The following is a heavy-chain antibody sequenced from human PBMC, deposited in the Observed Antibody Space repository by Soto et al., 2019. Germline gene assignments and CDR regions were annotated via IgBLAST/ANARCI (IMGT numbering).Heavy chain of an antibody. J-gene: IGHJ1*01. CDR1: GFTCVDHG. D-gene: IGHD2-2*01. CDR3: SKMPQLLGLAP. V-gene: IGHV3-23*01. CDR2: ISSSGGST. Sequence: GRSKRLSYTASGFTCVDHGMRWILKTKGKGLEWVSSISSSGGSTYYADSVKGRFTISRDNSKNTLYLQMNSLRAEDPAVYYCSKMPQLLGLAPGGQGSLDPVSS.